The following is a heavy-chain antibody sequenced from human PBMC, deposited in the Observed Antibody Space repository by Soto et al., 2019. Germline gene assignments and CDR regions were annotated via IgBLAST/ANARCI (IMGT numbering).Heavy chain of an antibody. J-gene: IGHJ6*02. CDR1: GFTFSSYS. V-gene: IGHV3-21*01. CDR2: ISSSSSYI. Sequence: GGSLRLSCAASGFTFSSYSMNWVRQAPGKGLEWVSSISSSSSYIYYADSVKGRFTISRDNAKNSLYLQMSSLRAEDTAVYYCARDNGPVWFGELLYYYYYGMDVWGQGTTVTVSS. D-gene: IGHD3-10*01. CDR3: ARDNGPVWFGELLYYYYYGMDV.